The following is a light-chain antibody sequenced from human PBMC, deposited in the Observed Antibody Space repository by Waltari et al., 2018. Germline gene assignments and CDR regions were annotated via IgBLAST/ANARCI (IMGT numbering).Light chain of an antibody. V-gene: IGLV2-11*01. CDR1: SRDVGGYHD. Sequence: QSALTQPRSVSGSPGQSVTISCPGTSRDVGGYHDVSWYQHHPGKAPKLIIYDVTKRPSGVPDRFSASKSDNTASLTISGLQAEDEADYYCCSYAGSITFWVFGGGTKLTVL. CDR2: DVT. CDR3: CSYAGSITFWV. J-gene: IGLJ3*02.